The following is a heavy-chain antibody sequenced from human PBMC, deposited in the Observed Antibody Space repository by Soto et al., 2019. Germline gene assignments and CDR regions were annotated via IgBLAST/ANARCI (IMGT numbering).Heavy chain of an antibody. CDR3: ARDPASLYDFWSGYQAYFDY. J-gene: IGHJ4*02. CDR2: ISSSSSYI. D-gene: IGHD3-3*01. V-gene: IGHV3-21*01. Sequence: PXASLRLSCAASGFTFSSYSMNWVRQAPGKGLEWVSSISSSSSYIYYADSVKGRFTISRDNAKNSLYLQMNSLRAEDTAVYYCARDPASLYDFWSGYQAYFDYWGQGTLVTVSS. CDR1: GFTFSSYS.